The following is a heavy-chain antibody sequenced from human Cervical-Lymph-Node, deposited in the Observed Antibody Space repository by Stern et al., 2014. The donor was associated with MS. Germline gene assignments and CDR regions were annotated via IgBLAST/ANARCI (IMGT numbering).Heavy chain of an antibody. D-gene: IGHD3-16*01. CDR1: GFSLNTDGVC. CDR3: VRVGDYSDAFDV. Sequence: QVTLKESGPALVRPTQTLTLTCSFSGFSLNTDGVCVSWIRQPPGKALEWLALLDWEGEKFYSNSLKRRLSISKETSRNEVVLTMAEMDPVDTGTYYCVRVGDYSDAFDVWGHGTLVSVSS. J-gene: IGHJ3*01. CDR2: LDWEGEK. V-gene: IGHV2-70*13.